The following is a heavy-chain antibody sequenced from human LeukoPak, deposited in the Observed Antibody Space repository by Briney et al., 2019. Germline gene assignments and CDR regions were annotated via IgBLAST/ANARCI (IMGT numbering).Heavy chain of an antibody. CDR2: INPNSGGT. J-gene: IGHJ4*02. D-gene: IGHD2-21*02. V-gene: IGHV1-2*02. CDR1: GYTFTGYY. CDR3: ARTYCGGDCYSYFDY. Sequence: ASVKVSCKASGYTFTGYYTHWVRQAPGQGLEWMGWINPNSGGTNYAQKFQGRVTMTRDTSISTAYMELSRLRSDDTAVYYCARTYCGGDCYSYFDYWGQGTLVTASS.